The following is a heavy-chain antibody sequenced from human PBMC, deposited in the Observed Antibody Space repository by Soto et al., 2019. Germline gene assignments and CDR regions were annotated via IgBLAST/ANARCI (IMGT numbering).Heavy chain of an antibody. CDR3: ARQYGGSYADY. CDR2: IYYSGST. D-gene: IGHD1-26*01. CDR1: GCSISSYY. V-gene: IGHV4-59*08. J-gene: IGHJ4*02. Sequence: SETLSLTCTFSGCSISSYYWSWIRQPPGKGLEWIGYIYYSGSTNYNPSLKSRVTISVDTSKNQFSLKLSSVTAADTAVYYCARQYGGSYADYWGQGTLVTVSS.